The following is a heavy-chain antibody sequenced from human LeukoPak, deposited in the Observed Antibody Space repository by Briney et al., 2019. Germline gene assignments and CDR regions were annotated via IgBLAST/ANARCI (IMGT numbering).Heavy chain of an antibody. D-gene: IGHD2-15*01. CDR1: GGSFSGYY. CDR2: INHSGST. Sequence: SGTLSLTCAVYGGSFSGYYWSWIRQPPGKGLEWIGEINHSGSTNYNPSLKSRVTISVDTSKNQFSLKLSSVTAADTAVYYCARGAWGYCGGGSCYASDYWGQGTLVTVSS. J-gene: IGHJ4*02. V-gene: IGHV4-34*01. CDR3: ARGAWGYCGGGSCYASDY.